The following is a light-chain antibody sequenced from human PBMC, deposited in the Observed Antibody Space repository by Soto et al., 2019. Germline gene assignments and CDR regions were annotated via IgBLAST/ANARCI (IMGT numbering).Light chain of an antibody. CDR2: GAS. V-gene: IGKV3-15*01. CDR3: QQYNNWPIT. CDR1: QSVINN. Sequence: EIVMTQSPVTLSVSPGERATLSCRASQSVINNLAWYQQKLGQAPRLLIYGASTRATGIPARFSGSGSGTEFTLPISSLQSEDFAVYYCQQYNNWPITFGQGTRLEIK. J-gene: IGKJ5*01.